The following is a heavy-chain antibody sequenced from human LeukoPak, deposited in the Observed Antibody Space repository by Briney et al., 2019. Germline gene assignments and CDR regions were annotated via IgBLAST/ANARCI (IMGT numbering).Heavy chain of an antibody. Sequence: NASETLSLTCAVYGGSFSGYYWSWIRQPPGKGLEWIGETNHSGSTNYNPSLKSRVTISVDTSKNQFSLKLSSVTAADTAVYYCARRRRIVGATPGAFDIWGQGTMVTVSS. J-gene: IGHJ3*02. CDR2: TNHSGST. CDR1: GGSFSGYY. D-gene: IGHD1-26*01. V-gene: IGHV4-34*01. CDR3: ARRRRIVGATPGAFDI.